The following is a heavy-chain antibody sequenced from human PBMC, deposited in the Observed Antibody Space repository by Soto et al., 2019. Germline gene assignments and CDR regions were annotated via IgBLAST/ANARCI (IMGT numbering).Heavy chain of an antibody. CDR3: ARHPPGSDYNYEYFQH. D-gene: IGHD3-10*01. Sequence: GGSLRLSCAASGFTVSSNYMSWVRQAPGKGLEWVSIIYSGGSTYYTDSVKGRFTVSRDNSKNTLSLQMKSLRAEDTAIYYCARHPPGSDYNYEYFQHWGQGTLVTVSS. V-gene: IGHV3-53*01. J-gene: IGHJ1*01. CDR2: IYSGGST. CDR1: GFTVSSNY.